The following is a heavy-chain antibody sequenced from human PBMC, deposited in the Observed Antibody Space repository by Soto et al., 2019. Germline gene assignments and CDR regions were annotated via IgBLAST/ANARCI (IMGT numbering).Heavy chain of an antibody. Sequence: EVQLLESGGGLVQPGGSLRLSCAASGFTFSSYAMSWVRQAPGQGLEWVSAISGSGGSTYYADSVKGRFTISRDNSKNTQYLQMTSLRAEDTAVYYCPKQGGHISGSPFDYWGQGTLVTVSS. CDR3: PKQGGHISGSPFDY. CDR2: ISGSGGST. D-gene: IGHD6-19*01. CDR1: GFTFSSYA. J-gene: IGHJ4*02. V-gene: IGHV3-23*01.